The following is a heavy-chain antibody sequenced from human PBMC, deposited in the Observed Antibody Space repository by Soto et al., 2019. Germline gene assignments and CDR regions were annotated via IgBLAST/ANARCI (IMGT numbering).Heavy chain of an antibody. Sequence: TSETLSLTCTVSGGSISSGGYYWSWIRQHPGKGLEWIGYIYYSGSTYYNPSLKSRVTISVDTSKNQFSLKLSSVTAADTAVYYCATAHYYDSSGYQPTYWYFDLWGRGTLVTVSS. CDR2: IYYSGST. V-gene: IGHV4-31*03. D-gene: IGHD3-22*01. J-gene: IGHJ2*01. CDR3: ATAHYYDSSGYQPTYWYFDL. CDR1: GGSISSGGYY.